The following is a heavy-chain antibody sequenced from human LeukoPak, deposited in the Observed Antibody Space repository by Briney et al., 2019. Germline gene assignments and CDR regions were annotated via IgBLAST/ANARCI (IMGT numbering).Heavy chain of an antibody. J-gene: IGHJ3*02. Sequence: PSETLSLTCTVSGGSISSSSYYWGWIRQHPGKGLEWIGSIYYSGSTYYNSSLKSRVTISADTSKNQFSLKLSSVTAADTAVYYCARVLFTEEDAFDIWGQGTMVTVSS. CDR1: GGSISSSSYY. CDR3: ARVLFTEEDAFDI. V-gene: IGHV4-39*07. CDR2: IYYSGST.